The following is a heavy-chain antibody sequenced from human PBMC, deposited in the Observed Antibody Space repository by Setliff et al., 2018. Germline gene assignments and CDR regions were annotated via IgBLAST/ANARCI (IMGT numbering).Heavy chain of an antibody. CDR2: IYPGDSDT. Sequence: PGESLKISCKGSGYTFTNYWIGWVRQMPGKGLEWMGIIYPGDSDTRYSPSFQGHVTISADKSISTAYLKWRSLRASDTAMDYCARVGPLAGYYFDYWGQGTLVTVSS. J-gene: IGHJ4*02. D-gene: IGHD6-19*01. CDR3: ARVGPLAGYYFDY. CDR1: GYTFTNYW. V-gene: IGHV5-51*01.